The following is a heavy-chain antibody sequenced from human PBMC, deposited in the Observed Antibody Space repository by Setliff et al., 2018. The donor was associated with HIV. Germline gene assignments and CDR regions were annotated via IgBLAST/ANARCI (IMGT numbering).Heavy chain of an antibody. V-gene: IGHV3-21*01. CDR2: ISSSSSYI. J-gene: IGHJ5*02. CDR1: GFTVSSYS. Sequence: GGSLRLSCAASGFTVSSYSMNWVRQAPGKGLEWVSSISSSSSYIYYADSVKGRFTISRDNAKNSLYLQMNSLRAEDTAVYYCARDQGNTIFGVVSRGWFDPWGQGTLVTV. D-gene: IGHD3-3*01. CDR3: ARDQGNTIFGVVSRGWFDP.